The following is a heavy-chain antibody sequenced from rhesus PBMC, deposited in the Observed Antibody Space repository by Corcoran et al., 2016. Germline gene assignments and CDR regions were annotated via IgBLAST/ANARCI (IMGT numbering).Heavy chain of an antibody. D-gene: IGHD6-31*01. V-gene: IGHV4-143*01. Sequence: QVQLQESGPGLVKPSETLSLPCTVSGGSISGYSSWSWIRPPPGKGLEWIGGIYGNSASTYYNPALKRRVTISKDTSKNKFSLKLSSVTAADTAVYYCARQGSGGHDYWGQGVLVTVSS. J-gene: IGHJ4*01. CDR1: GGSISGYSS. CDR3: ARQGSGGHDY. CDR2: IYGNSAST.